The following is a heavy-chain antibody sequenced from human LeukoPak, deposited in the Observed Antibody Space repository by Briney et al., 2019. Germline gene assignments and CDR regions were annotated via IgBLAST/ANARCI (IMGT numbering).Heavy chain of an antibody. Sequence: GGSLRLSCAASGFTFSSYGMPWVRQAPGKGLEWVAVIWSDGTNKYYADSVKGRFTISRDNSKNTVYLQMNSLRAEDTAVYYCARETSVTNSYYYYGMDVWGQGTTVTVSS. V-gene: IGHV3-33*01. CDR3: ARETSVTNSYYYYGMDV. CDR1: GFTFSSYG. CDR2: IWSDGTNK. D-gene: IGHD4-17*01. J-gene: IGHJ6*02.